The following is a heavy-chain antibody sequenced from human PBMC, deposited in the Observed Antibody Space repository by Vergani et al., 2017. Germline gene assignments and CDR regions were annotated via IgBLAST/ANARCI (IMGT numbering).Heavy chain of an antibody. J-gene: IGHJ4*02. CDR1: GFTFSSYA. CDR2: ISGSGGST. CDR3: ARKTIFGVVHYDY. D-gene: IGHD3-3*01. V-gene: IGHV3-23*01. Sequence: EVQLLESGGGLVQPGGSLRLSCAASGFTFSSYAMSWVRQAPGKGLEWVSAISGSGGSTYYADSVKGRFTISRDNSKNTLYLQMNSLRAEDTAMYYCARKTIFGVVHYDYWGQGTLVTVSS.